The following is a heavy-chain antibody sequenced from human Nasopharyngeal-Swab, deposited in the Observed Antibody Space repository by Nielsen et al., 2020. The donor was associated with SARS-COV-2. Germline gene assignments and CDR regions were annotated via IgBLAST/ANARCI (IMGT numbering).Heavy chain of an antibody. J-gene: IGHJ6*02. Sequence: GGSLRLSCAASGFTFSTYSMNWVRQAPGQGLEWVSYISGGSSAIYYADSVKGRFTISRDNAKNSLYLQMNSLRDEDTAVYFCARDPGNSYANMDVWGQGTTVTVSS. CDR3: ARDPGNSYANMDV. D-gene: IGHD5-18*01. V-gene: IGHV3-48*02. CDR1: GFTFSTYS. CDR2: ISGGSSAI.